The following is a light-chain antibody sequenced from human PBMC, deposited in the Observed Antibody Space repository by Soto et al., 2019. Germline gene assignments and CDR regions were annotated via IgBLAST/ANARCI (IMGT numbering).Light chain of an antibody. CDR1: RSVTSS. CDR2: AAS. V-gene: IGKV3D-15*01. Sequence: IVLTPSPATPAVSPGEITTLSGWASRSVTSSLAWYQQNRGQAPTLLIYAASTRATGVPARFSGSGSGTEFTLPISSLQSEDFAVYYCQQYNNWPPITFGQGTRLEIK. J-gene: IGKJ5*01. CDR3: QQYNNWPPIT.